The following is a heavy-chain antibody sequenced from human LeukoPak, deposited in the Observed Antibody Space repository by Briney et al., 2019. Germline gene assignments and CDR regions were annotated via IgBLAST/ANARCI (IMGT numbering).Heavy chain of an antibody. V-gene: IGHV3-7*01. Sequence: GGSPRLSCVASGFTFSNYWLTWVRQAPGKGLEWVANIKHDGSDQYYLDSVKGRFTISRDNAKNSLYLQMNSLRAEDTAVYYCARGIATGVDFFDPWGQGTLLTVSS. CDR1: GFTFSNYW. CDR3: ARGIATGVDFFDP. D-gene: IGHD6-13*01. J-gene: IGHJ5*02. CDR2: IKHDGSDQ.